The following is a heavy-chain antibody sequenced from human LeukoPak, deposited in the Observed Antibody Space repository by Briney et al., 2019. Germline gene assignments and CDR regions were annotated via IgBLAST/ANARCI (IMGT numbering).Heavy chain of an antibody. V-gene: IGHV3-23*01. CDR1: GFTFSSYA. CDR3: AKDSYYDSSAYDFSY. D-gene: IGHD3-22*01. J-gene: IGHJ4*02. CDR2: VSGRGSST. Sequence: PGGSLRLSCAASGFTFSSYAMSWVRQAPGKGLEWVSTVSGRGSSTYYADSVKGRFTISRDNSKNTLYLQMNSLRAEDTAAYYCAKDSYYDSSAYDFSYWGQGTLVTVSS.